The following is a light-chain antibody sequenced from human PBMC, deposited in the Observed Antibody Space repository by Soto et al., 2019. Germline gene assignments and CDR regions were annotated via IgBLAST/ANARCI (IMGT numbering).Light chain of an antibody. V-gene: IGKV4-1*01. CDR1: QSVLYNFNNKKY. CDR2: WAS. Sequence: DIVMTQSPDSLAVSLGERATINCKSSQSVLYNFNNKKYLAWYQQKPGQPPKLLIYWASTRESGVPDRFSGSGSGTDFTLTIGSLQAEDVAVYYCQHYYSIPITFGQGTRLEIK. CDR3: QHYYSIPIT. J-gene: IGKJ5*01.